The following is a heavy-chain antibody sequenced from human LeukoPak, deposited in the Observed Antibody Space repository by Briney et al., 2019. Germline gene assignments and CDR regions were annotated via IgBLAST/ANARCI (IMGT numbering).Heavy chain of an antibody. D-gene: IGHD2-2*02. CDR3: ARGGYQLLYPYYYYYMDV. CDR1: GYTFTSYD. V-gene: IGHV1-8*03. J-gene: IGHJ6*03. CDR2: MNPNSGNT. Sequence: SVKVSCKASGYTFTSYDINWVRQATGQGLEWMGWMNPNSGNTGYAQKFQGRVTITRNTSISTAYMELSSLRSEDTAVYYCARGGYQLLYPYYYYYMDVWGKGTTVTVSS.